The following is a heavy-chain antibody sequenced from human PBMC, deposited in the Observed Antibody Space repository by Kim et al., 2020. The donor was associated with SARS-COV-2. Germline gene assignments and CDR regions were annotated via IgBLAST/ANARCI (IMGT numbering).Heavy chain of an antibody. CDR3: AKVGGVYSSSWYSD. V-gene: IGHV1-18*01. J-gene: IGHJ4*02. CDR1: GYTFTNYG. CDR2: ISTYNGNT. Sequence: ASVKVSCKASGYTFTNYGISWVRQAPGQGLEWMGWISTYNGNTNYAQKLQGRVTMTTDTSTSTAYMELRSLRSDDTAVHYCAKVGGVYSSSWYSDWGQGTLVTVSS. D-gene: IGHD6-13*01.